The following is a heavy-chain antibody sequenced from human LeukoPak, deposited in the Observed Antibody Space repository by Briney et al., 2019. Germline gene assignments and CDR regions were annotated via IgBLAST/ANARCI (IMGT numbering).Heavy chain of an antibody. J-gene: IGHJ4*02. Sequence: TGGSLRLSCAASGFTFSSYWMHWVRQAPGKGLLWVSRINSDGSITSYADSVRGRFTISRDNAKNTLYLQLNSLRAEDTAVYYCARETPGDIAMDYWGQGTLVTVSS. CDR1: GFTFSSYW. CDR3: ARETPGDIAMDY. D-gene: IGHD5-18*01. V-gene: IGHV3-74*01. CDR2: INSDGSIT.